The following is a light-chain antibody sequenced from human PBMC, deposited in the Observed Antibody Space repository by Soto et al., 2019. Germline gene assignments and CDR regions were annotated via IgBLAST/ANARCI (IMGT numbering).Light chain of an antibody. CDR2: FDS. CDR1: NLGSKS. V-gene: IGLV3-21*04. J-gene: IGLJ2*01. Sequence: SYELTQPHSVSEAPGKTARITCGGNNLGSKSVNWYQQRPGQAPVLVIYFDSDRPSGIPERFSGSNSGNTSTLTISRVEAGDEADYFCQVWDKSSDHVVFGGGTKLTVL. CDR3: QVWDKSSDHVV.